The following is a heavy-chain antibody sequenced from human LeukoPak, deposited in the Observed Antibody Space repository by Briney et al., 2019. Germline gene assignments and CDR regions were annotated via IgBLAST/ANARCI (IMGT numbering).Heavy chain of an antibody. Sequence: PGGSLRLSCAASGFTFSSYAMHWVRQAPGKGLEWVAIISYDGSNKIYADSVKGRFTISRDNSKNTLYLQMNSLRAEDTAVYYCARDHHSYGLGSYDDAFDIWGQGTMVTVSS. CDR3: ARDHHSYGLGSYDDAFDI. D-gene: IGHD3-10*01. CDR1: GFTFSSYA. CDR2: ISYDGSNK. J-gene: IGHJ3*02. V-gene: IGHV3-30*04.